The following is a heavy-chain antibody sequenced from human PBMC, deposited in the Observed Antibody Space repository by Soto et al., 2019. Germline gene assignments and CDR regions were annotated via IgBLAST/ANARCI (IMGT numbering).Heavy chain of an antibody. Sequence: GGSLRLSCAASRFTFSSYAMHWVRQAPGKGLEWVAVISYDGSNKYNADSVKGRFTISRDNSKNTLYLEMNSLRAEDTAVYYCARVRVCGYSYGYRYYYYGMDVWGQGTTVTVSS. D-gene: IGHD5-18*01. CDR3: ARVRVCGYSYGYRYYYYGMDV. CDR2: ISYDGSNK. CDR1: RFTFSSYA. V-gene: IGHV3-30*04. J-gene: IGHJ6*02.